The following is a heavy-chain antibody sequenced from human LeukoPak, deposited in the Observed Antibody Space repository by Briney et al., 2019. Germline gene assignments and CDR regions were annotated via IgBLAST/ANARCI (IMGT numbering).Heavy chain of an antibody. CDR1: GGSISTSSYY. Sequence: SETLSLTCTVSGGSISTSSYYWGWVRQPPGKGLEWIGNIFYSGSTYYNPSLKSRVTISVDTSKNQFSLKLSSVTAADTAVYYCARLYYDSSGPSFDYWGQGTLVTVSS. CDR2: IFYSGST. CDR3: ARLYYDSSGPSFDY. D-gene: IGHD3-22*01. V-gene: IGHV4-39*01. J-gene: IGHJ4*02.